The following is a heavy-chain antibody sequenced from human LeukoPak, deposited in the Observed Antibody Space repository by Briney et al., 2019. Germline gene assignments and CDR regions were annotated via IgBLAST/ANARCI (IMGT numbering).Heavy chain of an antibody. J-gene: IGHJ6*03. CDR1: GYTFTSYD. CDR2: MNPNSGNT. V-gene: IGHV1-8*03. D-gene: IGHD5-18*01. CDR3: ARAKRGYSYGYWYYYHYYMDV. Sequence: GASVKVSCKASGYTFTSYDINWVRQATGQGLEWMGWMNPNSGNTGYAQKFQGRVTITRNTSISTAYMELSSLRSEDTAVYYCARAKRGYSYGYWYYYHYYMDVWGKGTTVTVSS.